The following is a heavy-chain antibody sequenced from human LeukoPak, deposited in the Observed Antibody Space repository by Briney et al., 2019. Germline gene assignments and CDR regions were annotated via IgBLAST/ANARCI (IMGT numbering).Heavy chain of an antibody. J-gene: IGHJ6*02. V-gene: IGHV1-69*13. Sequence: GASVKVSCTASGGTFSSYAISWVRQAPGQGLEWMGGIIPIFGTANYAQKFQGRVTITADESTSTAYMELSSLRSEDTAVYYCARGPGMTTVVTVYYYYYGMDVWGQGTTVTVSS. CDR2: IIPIFGTA. CDR3: ARGPGMTTVVTVYYYYYGMDV. CDR1: GGTFSSYA. D-gene: IGHD4-23*01.